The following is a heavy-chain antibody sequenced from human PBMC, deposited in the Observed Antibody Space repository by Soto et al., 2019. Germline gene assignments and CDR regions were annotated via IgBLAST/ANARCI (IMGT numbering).Heavy chain of an antibody. CDR2: IWYDGSNK. Sequence: PGWSLRLSCAASGFTFSSYGMHLVRQAPGKGLEWVAVIWYDGSNKYYADSVKGRFTISRDNSKNTLYLQMNSLRAEDTAVYYCARDRVAGHDAFDSWGKGRMVTVS. CDR3: ARDRVAGHDAFDS. J-gene: IGHJ3*02. CDR1: GFTFSSYG. D-gene: IGHD6-19*01. V-gene: IGHV3-33*01.